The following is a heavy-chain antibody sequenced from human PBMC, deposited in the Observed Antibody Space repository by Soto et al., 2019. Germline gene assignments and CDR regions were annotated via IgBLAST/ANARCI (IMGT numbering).Heavy chain of an antibody. CDR2: IYYTGTT. J-gene: IGHJ4*02. D-gene: IGHD2-15*01. CDR3: ARRSGGSSPFDF. CDR1: GGSISSSSYY. V-gene: IGHV4-39*01. Sequence: QLQLQESGPGLVKPSETLSLTCTVSGGSISSSSYYWGWIRQPPGKGLEWIGSIYYTGTTYYNPSLSSRVTTSADTSTNQFALKRSSVTAADTPVYSCARRSGGSSPFDFWGQGTLVTVSS.